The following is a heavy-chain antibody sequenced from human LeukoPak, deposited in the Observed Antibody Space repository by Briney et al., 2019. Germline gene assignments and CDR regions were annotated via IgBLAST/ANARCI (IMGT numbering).Heavy chain of an antibody. J-gene: IGHJ3*01. Sequence: SGGSLRLSCAASGFTVSGNYMSWVRQAPGKGLEWVSVIYSGAGAYSADSVKGRFTISRDKSKNTLYPQMNSLRADDMAVYYCAKSVGELLFSVAFEVWGQGTMVTVSS. D-gene: IGHD3-10*01. CDR1: GFTVSGNY. CDR3: AKSVGELLFSVAFEV. V-gene: IGHV3-66*01. CDR2: IYSGAGA.